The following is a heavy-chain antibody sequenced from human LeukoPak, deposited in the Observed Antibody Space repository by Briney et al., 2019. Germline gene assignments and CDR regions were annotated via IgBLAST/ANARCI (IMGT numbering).Heavy chain of an antibody. V-gene: IGHV1-2*04. CDR2: INPNSGGT. CDR1: GYTFTGYY. J-gene: IGHJ6*02. D-gene: IGHD3-3*01. CDR3: ARGPEYYDFWSGYYYGMDV. Sequence: ASVKVSCKASGYTFTGYYMHWVRQAPGQGLEWMGWINPNSGGTNYAQKFQGWVTMTRDTSISTAYVELSRLRSDDTAVYYCARGPEYYDFWSGYYYGMDVWGQGTTVTVSS.